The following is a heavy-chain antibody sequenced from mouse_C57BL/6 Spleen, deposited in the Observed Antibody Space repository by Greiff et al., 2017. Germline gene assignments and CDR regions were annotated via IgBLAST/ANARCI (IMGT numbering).Heavy chain of an antibody. Sequence: VKLVESGAELVKPGASVKLSCKASGYTFTEYTIHWVKQRSGQGLEWIGWFYPGSGSIKYNEKFKDKATLTADKSSSTDYMEISRLTSEDSAVYFCARHEDAPSGYYDAMDYWGQGTSVTVSS. CDR3: ARHEDAPSGYYDAMDY. V-gene: IGHV1-62-2*01. CDR2: FYPGSGSI. J-gene: IGHJ4*01. CDR1: GYTFTEYT. D-gene: IGHD2-2*01.